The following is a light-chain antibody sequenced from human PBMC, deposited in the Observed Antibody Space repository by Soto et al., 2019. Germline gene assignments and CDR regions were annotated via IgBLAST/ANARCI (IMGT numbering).Light chain of an antibody. CDR2: DVS. Sequence: QSALTQPRSVSGSPGQSVTISCTGTSSDVGGYKYVSWYQQQPGKAPKLMIYDVSKRPSGVPDRFSGSKSGNTASLTISGLQAEDEADYYCCSYAGSYTLVFGGGTKLIVL. J-gene: IGLJ2*01. V-gene: IGLV2-11*01. CDR3: CSYAGSYTLV. CDR1: SSDVGGYKY.